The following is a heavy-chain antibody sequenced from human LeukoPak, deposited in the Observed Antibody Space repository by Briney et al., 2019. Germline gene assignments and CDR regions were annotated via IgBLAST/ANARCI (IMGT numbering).Heavy chain of an antibody. Sequence: GGSLRLSCAASGFTFSSYAMSWVRQAPGKGLEWVSAISGSGGRTYYADSVKGRFTISRDNSKDTLFLQMDSLRAEDTAVYYCAKIRSEVVVAATNYWGQGTLVTVSS. CDR2: ISGSGGRT. D-gene: IGHD2-15*01. CDR1: GFTFSSYA. CDR3: AKIRSEVVVAATNY. J-gene: IGHJ4*02. V-gene: IGHV3-23*01.